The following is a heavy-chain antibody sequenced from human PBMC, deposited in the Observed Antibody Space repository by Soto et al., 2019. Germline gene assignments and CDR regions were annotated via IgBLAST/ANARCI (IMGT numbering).Heavy chain of an antibody. CDR1: GYTFTSYA. CDR3: ARCSLLRYFNPFDY. CDR2: INAGNGNT. Sequence: QVQLVQSGAEVKKPGASVKVSCKASGYTFTSYAMHWVRQAPGQRLEWMGWINAGNGNTKYSQKFQGRVTITRDTSVSTAYMELSSLRSEDTAVYYCARCSLLRYFNPFDYWGQGTLVTVSS. J-gene: IGHJ4*02. V-gene: IGHV1-3*01. D-gene: IGHD3-9*01.